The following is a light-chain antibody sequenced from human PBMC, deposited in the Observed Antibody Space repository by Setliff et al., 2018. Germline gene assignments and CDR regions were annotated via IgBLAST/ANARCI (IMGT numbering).Light chain of an antibody. Sequence: QSALTQPASVSGSPGQSITISCTGTNTDVGGYNYVSWYQQHPGKAPKLIIYDVTHRPSGVSNRFSGAKSGNTASLTISGLQAEDEADYYCSSYTSGNTLVLGGGTKVTVL. V-gene: IGLV2-14*03. CDR1: NTDVGGYNY. CDR2: DVT. J-gene: IGLJ3*02. CDR3: SSYTSGNTLV.